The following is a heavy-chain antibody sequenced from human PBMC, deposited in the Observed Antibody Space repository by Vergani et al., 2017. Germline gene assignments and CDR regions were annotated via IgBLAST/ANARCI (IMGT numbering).Heavy chain of an antibody. CDR2: LNPTSGNT. V-gene: IGHV1-8*01. Sequence: QVQLVQSGAEVKKPGASVKVSCKASGYTFTTYAINWVRQANGQGLEWMGWLNPTSGNTGYAQKFQGRVTLTRNTSISTAYMELSSLRSEDTAVYYCARRSWGTTFYCWGQGTLVTVSS. D-gene: IGHD1-1*01. CDR3: ARRSWGTTFYC. CDR1: GYTFTTYA. J-gene: IGHJ4*02.